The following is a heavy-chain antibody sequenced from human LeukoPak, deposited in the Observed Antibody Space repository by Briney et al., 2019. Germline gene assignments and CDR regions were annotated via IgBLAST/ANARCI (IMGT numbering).Heavy chain of an antibody. V-gene: IGHV1-2*02. D-gene: IGHD2-15*01. CDR2: INPNSGGT. Sequence: ASVKVSCKVSGYTLTELSMHWVRQAPGQGLEWMGWINPNSGGTHYAPKFQDRVTMTRDTSISTAYMELSSLRFDDTAVYSCARGAVVAAAIINWFDPWGQGTLVTVSS. J-gene: IGHJ5*02. CDR3: ARGAVVAAAIINWFDP. CDR1: GYTLTELS.